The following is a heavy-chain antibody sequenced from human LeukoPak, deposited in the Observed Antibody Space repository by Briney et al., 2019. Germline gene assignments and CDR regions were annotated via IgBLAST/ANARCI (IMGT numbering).Heavy chain of an antibody. CDR2: ITGSADST. V-gene: IGHV3-23*01. CDR3: AKGLYSHGLFDF. Sequence: GGSLRLSCAASGFTFIGYAMSWVRQAPGKGLEWVSAITGSADSTYYADSVKGRFTVSRDNSENTLYLQMNTLRAEDTAVYYCAKGLYSHGLFDFWGQGTLVTVSS. CDR1: GFTFIGYA. D-gene: IGHD5-18*01. J-gene: IGHJ4*02.